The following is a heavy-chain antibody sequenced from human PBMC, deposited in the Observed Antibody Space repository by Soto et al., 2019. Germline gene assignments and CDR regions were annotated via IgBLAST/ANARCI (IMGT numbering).Heavy chain of an antibody. CDR2: IYYSGTT. CDR1: GGSIRSSSYY. CDR3: ARDQELWSVDP. Sequence: SETLSLTCTVSGGSIRSSSYYWGWIRQPPGTGLEWIGTIYYSGTTYYNPSLRSRVTISVDTSKNQFSLKLTSVTAADTAVYYCARDQELWSVDPWGQGTLVTVSS. V-gene: IGHV4-39*01. D-gene: IGHD3-10*01. J-gene: IGHJ5*02.